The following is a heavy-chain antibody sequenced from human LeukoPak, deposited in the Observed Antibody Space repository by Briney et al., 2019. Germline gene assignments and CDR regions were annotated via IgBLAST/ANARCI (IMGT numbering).Heavy chain of an antibody. V-gene: IGHV3-23*01. CDR1: GFTISSYA. CDR2: ISGGGGST. CDR3: AKGAMVRGVRVYYYGMDV. J-gene: IGHJ6*02. Sequence: GGSLRLSWAACGFTISSYAMRGVRKAGGKGVEWGSAISGGGGSTYNADSVKGRFTIARDNSKNTLYLQMNSLRAEDTAVYYCAKGAMVRGVRVYYYGMDVWGQGTTVTVSS. D-gene: IGHD3-10*01.